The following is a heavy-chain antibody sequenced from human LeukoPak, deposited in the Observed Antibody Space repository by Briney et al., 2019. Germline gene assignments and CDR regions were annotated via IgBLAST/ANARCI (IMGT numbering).Heavy chain of an antibody. J-gene: IGHJ5*02. V-gene: IGHV1-18*01. Sequence: ASVKVSCKASGYTFINYGFNWLRQAPGQGLEWMGWISAYNANTNFAQKFQGRVTMTTDTSTSTAYMELRSLRSDDTAVYYCARDFLSRYYYDSSGYPWFDPWGQGTLVTVSS. CDR3: ARDFLSRYYYDSSGYPWFDP. D-gene: IGHD3-22*01. CDR1: GYTFINYG. CDR2: ISAYNANT.